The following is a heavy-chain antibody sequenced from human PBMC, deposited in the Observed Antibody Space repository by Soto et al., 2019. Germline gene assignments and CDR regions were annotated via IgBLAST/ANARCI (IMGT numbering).Heavy chain of an antibody. CDR1: GFTFSGSA. CDR3: TRRPDIVATIWGGYYYYGMDV. J-gene: IGHJ6*02. CDR2: IRSKANSYAT. V-gene: IGHV3-73*01. Sequence: EVQLVESGGGLVQPGGSLKLSCAASGFTFSGSAMHWVRQASGKGLEWVGRIRSKANSYATAYAASVKGRFTISRDDSKTTAYLQMNSLKTEDTAVYYCTRRPDIVATIWGGYYYYGMDVWGQGTTVTVSS. D-gene: IGHD5-12*01.